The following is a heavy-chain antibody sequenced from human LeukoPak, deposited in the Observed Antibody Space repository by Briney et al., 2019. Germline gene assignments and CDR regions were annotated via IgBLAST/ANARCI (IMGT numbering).Heavy chain of an antibody. J-gene: IGHJ4*02. D-gene: IGHD3-22*01. CDR3: AGGSSVNSYYFDC. Sequence: PGGSLRLSCAASGLSLNRYSMNWVRQAPGKGLEWISSISSSSGHIYYADSVRGRFTISRDNAQTSLYLQMNSLRAEDTAIYFCAGGSSVNSYYFDCWGQGTLVTVSS. CDR1: GLSLNRYS. V-gene: IGHV3-21*06. CDR2: ISSSSGHI.